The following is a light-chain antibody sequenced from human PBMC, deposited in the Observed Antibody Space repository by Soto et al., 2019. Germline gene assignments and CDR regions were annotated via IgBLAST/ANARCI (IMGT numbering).Light chain of an antibody. V-gene: IGKV1-6*01. J-gene: IGKJ1*01. CDR2: AAS. Sequence: AVQMTQSPSSLSASVGDRVTITCRASQAISSDLGWYQMKPGKVPKLLIYAASNLQSGVTSRFIGRGYGTDFTLTISSLQPEDFATYYCLQDYNYPRTFGQGTKVEI. CDR3: LQDYNYPRT. CDR1: QAISSD.